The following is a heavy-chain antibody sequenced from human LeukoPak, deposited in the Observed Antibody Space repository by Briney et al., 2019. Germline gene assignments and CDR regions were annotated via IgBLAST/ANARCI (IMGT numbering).Heavy chain of an antibody. CDR1: GGSVKTTSYY. J-gene: IGHJ4*02. CDR3: ARGGAVWPRLGAVVVTAIHY. D-gene: IGHD2-21*02. Sequence: SETLSLTCSVSGGSVKTTSYYWGWIRQPPGRGLEWIGTIYFTGSTYHNPSLKSRVTMSVDLSKNEFSLILTSVTAADTAVYYCARGGAVWPRLGAVVVTAIHYWGQGTLVTVSS. CDR2: IYFTGST. V-gene: IGHV4-39*02.